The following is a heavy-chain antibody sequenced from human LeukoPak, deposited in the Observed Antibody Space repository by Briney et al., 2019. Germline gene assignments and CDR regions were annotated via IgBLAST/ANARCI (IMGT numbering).Heavy chain of an antibody. CDR3: ARDTPAVVVVPAALFDC. V-gene: IGHV4-30-4*08. Sequence: SQTLSLTCTVSGGSISSGDYYWSWIRQPPGKGLEWVGYIYYSGSTYYNPPLRSRVTISVDTSKHQFSQKLSSVTAADTAVYYRARDTPAVVVVPAALFDCRGQGTLVTVSS. CDR2: IYYSGST. J-gene: IGHJ4*02. CDR1: GGSISSGDYY. D-gene: IGHD2-2*01.